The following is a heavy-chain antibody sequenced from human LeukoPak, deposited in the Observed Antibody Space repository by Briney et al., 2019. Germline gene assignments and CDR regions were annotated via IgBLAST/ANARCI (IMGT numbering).Heavy chain of an antibody. Sequence: PGGSLRLSCAASGFTFNSYAMSWVRQAPGKGLEWVSNISGSGGSTYYADSVKGRFTISRDISKNTLYLQMNSLRAEDTAVYYCATYRQVLLPFESWGQGTLVTVSS. D-gene: IGHD2-8*02. V-gene: IGHV3-23*01. J-gene: IGHJ4*02. CDR1: GFTFNSYA. CDR2: ISGSGGST. CDR3: ATYRQVLLPFES.